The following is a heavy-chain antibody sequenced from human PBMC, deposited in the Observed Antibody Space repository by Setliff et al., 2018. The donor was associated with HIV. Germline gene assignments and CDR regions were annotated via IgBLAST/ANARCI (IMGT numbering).Heavy chain of an antibody. V-gene: IGHV1-18*01. J-gene: IGHJ5*02. Sequence: ASVKVSCKASGYTFTSYGISWVRQAPGQGLEWMGWISAYNGNTYYAQKLQGRVTMTTDTSTSAAYMELRSLRSDDTAVYYCARLVAAAGKTGWFDPWGQGTLVTVSS. CDR3: ARLVAAAGKTGWFDP. CDR1: GYTFTSYG. CDR2: ISAYNGNT. D-gene: IGHD6-13*01.